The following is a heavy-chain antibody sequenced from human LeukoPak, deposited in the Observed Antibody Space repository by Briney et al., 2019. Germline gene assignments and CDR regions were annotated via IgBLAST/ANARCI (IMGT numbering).Heavy chain of an antibody. D-gene: IGHD3-3*01. CDR3: ARGSRYDFWDFGYFDY. CDR2: IYYSGST. Sequence: SQTLSLTCAVSGGSISSGGYYWSWIRQHPGTGLEWIGYIYYSGSTYYNPSLKSRVTISVDTSKNQFSLKLSSVTAADTAVYYCARGSRYDFWDFGYFDYWGQGTLVTVSS. V-gene: IGHV4-31*11. J-gene: IGHJ4*02. CDR1: GGSISSGGYY.